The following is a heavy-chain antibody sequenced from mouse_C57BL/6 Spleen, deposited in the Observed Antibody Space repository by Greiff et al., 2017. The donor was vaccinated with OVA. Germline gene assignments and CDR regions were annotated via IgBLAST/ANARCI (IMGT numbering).Heavy chain of an antibody. V-gene: IGHV1-52*01. Sequence: VQLQQPGAELVRPGSSVKLSCKASGYTFTSYWMHWVKQRPIQGLEWIGNTDPSDSETHYNQKFKDKATLTVDKSSSTAYMQLSSLTSEDSAVYYCARKGIYYGSSPYFDYWGQGTTLTVSS. D-gene: IGHD1-1*01. CDR1: GYTFTSYW. J-gene: IGHJ2*01. CDR3: ARKGIYYGSSPYFDY. CDR2: TDPSDSET.